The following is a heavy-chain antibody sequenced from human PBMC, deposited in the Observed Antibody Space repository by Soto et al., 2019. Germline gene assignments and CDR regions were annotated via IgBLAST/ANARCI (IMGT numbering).Heavy chain of an antibody. Sequence: SSETLSLTCAVSGGSISSGGYSWSWIRQPPGKGLEWIGYIYHSGSTYYNPSLKSRVTISVDRSKNQFSLKLSSVTAADTAVYYCARAMVRGPYYFDYWGQGTLVTSPQ. D-gene: IGHD3-10*01. V-gene: IGHV4-30-2*01. CDR1: GGSISSGGYS. J-gene: IGHJ4*02. CDR3: ARAMVRGPYYFDY. CDR2: IYHSGST.